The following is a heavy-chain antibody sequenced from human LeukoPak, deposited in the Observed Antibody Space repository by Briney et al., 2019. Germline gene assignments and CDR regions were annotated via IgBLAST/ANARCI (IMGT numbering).Heavy chain of an antibody. Sequence: PSETLSLTCTVSGGSISSYYWSWIRQPAGKGLEWIGRIYTSGSTNYNPSLKSRVTMSVDTSKNQFSLKLSSVTAADTAVYYCARGRSHRGANIPLDYWGQGTLVTVSS. J-gene: IGHJ4*02. CDR1: GGSISSYY. V-gene: IGHV4-4*07. CDR3: ARGRSHRGANIPLDY. D-gene: IGHD1-14*01. CDR2: IYTSGST.